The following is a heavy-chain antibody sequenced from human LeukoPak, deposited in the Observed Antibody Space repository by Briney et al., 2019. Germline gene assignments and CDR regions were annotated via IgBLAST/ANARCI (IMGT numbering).Heavy chain of an antibody. J-gene: IGHJ4*02. V-gene: IGHV3-74*01. Sequence: GGPLRLSCAVSGSTISASFMHWIRQAPGKGLVWVSRINSDGTSTTYADSVRGRFTISRDNAKNMLYLQMNSLRAEDTAIYYCLMYTNGWNWGQGALVTVS. CDR3: LMYTNGWN. D-gene: IGHD6-19*01. CDR2: INSDGTST. CDR1: GSTISASF.